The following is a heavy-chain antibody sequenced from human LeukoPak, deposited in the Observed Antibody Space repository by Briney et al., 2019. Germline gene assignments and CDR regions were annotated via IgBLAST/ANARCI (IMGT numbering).Heavy chain of an antibody. Sequence: PSETLSLTCAVYGGSFSGYYWSWIRQPPGKGLEWIGEINHSGSTNYNPSLKSRVTISVDTSKNQFSLKLSSVTAADTAVYYCARMTARIAAAGTRLYYFDYWGQGTLVTVSS. D-gene: IGHD6-13*01. CDR1: GGSFSGYY. V-gene: IGHV4-34*01. J-gene: IGHJ4*02. CDR2: INHSGST. CDR3: ARMTARIAAAGTRLYYFDY.